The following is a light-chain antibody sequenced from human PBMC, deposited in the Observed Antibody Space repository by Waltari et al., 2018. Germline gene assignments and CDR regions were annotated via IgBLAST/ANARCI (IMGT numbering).Light chain of an antibody. V-gene: IGKV1-5*03. J-gene: IGKJ1*01. CDR2: KAS. CDR1: QTINNW. Sequence: DIQMTQSPSSLSASVGDRVTITCRASQTINNWLAWYQQKPGKDAKLLIYKASTLESGVPSRFSGSGSGTEFTLTISSLQPGDFATYYCQQFSSFPWTFGHGTKVEIK. CDR3: QQFSSFPWT.